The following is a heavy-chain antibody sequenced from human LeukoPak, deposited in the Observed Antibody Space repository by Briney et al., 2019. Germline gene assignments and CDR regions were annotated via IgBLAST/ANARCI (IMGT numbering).Heavy chain of an antibody. V-gene: IGHV4-39*07. D-gene: IGHD6-13*01. CDR3: ARSGYTTRRHAAFDI. CDR2: FYYSGST. J-gene: IGHJ3*02. CDR1: GGSISSSSYY. Sequence: SETLSLTCTVSGGSISSSSYYWGWIRQPPGKGLEWIGSFYYSGSTYYNPSLKSQVTMSVDTSKNQFSLKLSSVTAADTAVYYCARSGYTTRRHAAFDIWGQGTKVTVSS.